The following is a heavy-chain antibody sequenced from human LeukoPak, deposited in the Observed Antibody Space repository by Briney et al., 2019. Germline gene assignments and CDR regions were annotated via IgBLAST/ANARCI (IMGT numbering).Heavy chain of an antibody. D-gene: IGHD3-22*01. CDR3: ARGPSPRYYYDSSGNKTDNAFDI. J-gene: IGHJ3*02. Sequence: SETLSLTCTVSGGSISSYYWRWIRQPPGKGLEWIGYIYYSGSTNYNPSLKSRVTISVDTSKNQFSLKLSSVTAADTAVYYCARGPSPRYYYDSSGNKTDNAFDIWGQGTMVTVSS. V-gene: IGHV4-59*01. CDR2: IYYSGST. CDR1: GGSISSYY.